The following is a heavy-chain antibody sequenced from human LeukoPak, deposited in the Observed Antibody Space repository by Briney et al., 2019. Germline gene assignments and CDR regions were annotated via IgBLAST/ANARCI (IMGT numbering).Heavy chain of an antibody. Sequence: ASVKVSCKASGYTFTGYYMHWVRQAPGQGLEWMGWVTSYNGDTNYAQKFQGRVTMSADTSTTTAYMELRSLRFDDTAIYYCAKDWHILTGRNCFDPWGQGTLVTVSS. V-gene: IGHV1-18*04. CDR2: VTSYNGDT. D-gene: IGHD3-9*01. J-gene: IGHJ5*02. CDR3: AKDWHILTGRNCFDP. CDR1: GYTFTGYY.